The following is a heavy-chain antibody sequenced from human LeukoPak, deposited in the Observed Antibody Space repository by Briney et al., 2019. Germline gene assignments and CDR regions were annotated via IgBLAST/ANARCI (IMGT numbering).Heavy chain of an antibody. Sequence: SETLSLTCAVSGYSISSGSYWGWIRQPPGKGLEWIGSIYHSGSTYYNPSLKSRVTISVDTSKNQFSLKLSSVTAADTAVYYCARHAGYYYYMDVWGKGTTVTVSS. CDR2: IYHSGST. CDR1: GYSISSGSY. V-gene: IGHV4-38-2*01. CDR3: ARHAGYYYYMDV. J-gene: IGHJ6*03. D-gene: IGHD1-14*01.